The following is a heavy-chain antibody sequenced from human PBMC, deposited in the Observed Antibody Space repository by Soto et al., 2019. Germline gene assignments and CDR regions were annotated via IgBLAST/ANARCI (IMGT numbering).Heavy chain of an antibody. V-gene: IGHV1-69*13. D-gene: IGHD6-13*01. CDR3: ARGGGSSWNWSDP. CDR2: IIPIFGTA. CDR1: GGTFSSYA. Sequence: SVKVSCKAPGGTFSSYAISWVRQAPGQGLEWMGGIIPIFGTANYAQKFQGRVTITADESTSTAYMELSSLRSEDTAVYYCARGGGSSWNWSDPWGQGTLVTVSS. J-gene: IGHJ5*02.